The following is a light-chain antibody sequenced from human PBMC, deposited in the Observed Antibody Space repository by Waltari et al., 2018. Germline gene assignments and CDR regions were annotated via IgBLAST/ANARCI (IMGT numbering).Light chain of an antibody. CDR3: SMYMGSGVWV. CDR2: KGI. J-gene: IGLJ3*02. CDR1: SGSASSTSY. V-gene: IGLV8-61*01. Sequence: QTVVTQEPSLSVSPGGTVTLTCALRSGSASSTSYPPWYHQTPGQPPRTLVYKGISRSSGVPDRFSGSILGNTAALTITGAQADDESDYYCSMYMGSGVWVFGGGTKLTVL.